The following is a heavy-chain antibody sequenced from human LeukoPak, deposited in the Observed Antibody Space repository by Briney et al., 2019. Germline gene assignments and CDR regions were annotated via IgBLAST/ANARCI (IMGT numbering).Heavy chain of an antibody. CDR3: VRDDGGAGQNFDY. D-gene: IGHD3-16*01. CDR1: AFTFSNYW. CDR2: ISSDGSGT. V-gene: IGHV3-74*01. Sequence: GGSLRLSCAASAFTFSNYWMHWVRQAPGKGLVWVSRISSDGSGTAYADFVKGRFSISRDNAKNTLYLQMTRLRAEDTAVYYCVRDDGGAGQNFDYWGQGTLVTVSS. J-gene: IGHJ4*02.